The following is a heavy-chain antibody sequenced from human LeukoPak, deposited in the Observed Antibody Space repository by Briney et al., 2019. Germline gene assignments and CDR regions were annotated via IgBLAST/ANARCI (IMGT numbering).Heavy chain of an antibody. D-gene: IGHD2-2*01. V-gene: IGHV3-30*02. CDR1: GFTFSRYW. CDR2: IRYDGSNK. Sequence: QSGGSLRLSCAASGFTFSRYWMHWVRQAPGKGLEWVAFIRYDGSNKYYADSVKGRFTISRDNSKNTLYLQMNSLRAEDTAVYYCALGYCSSTSCGHSGYWGQGTLVTVSS. J-gene: IGHJ4*02. CDR3: ALGYCSSTSCGHSGY.